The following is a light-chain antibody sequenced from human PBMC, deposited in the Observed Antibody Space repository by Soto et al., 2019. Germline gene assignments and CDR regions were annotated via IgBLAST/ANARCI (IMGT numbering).Light chain of an antibody. J-gene: IGKJ2*01. V-gene: IGKV3-15*01. CDR2: DAS. CDR1: QSVSDK. Sequence: ETVMTQSPATLSVSPGERATLSCRASQSVSDKLAWYQQKLGQAPRLLIYDASNRVTGIPARFSGSGSGTVCTLTISSLQSEDFSVYYCQQYKNWPPSPFGQGTKLEIK. CDR3: QQYKNWPPSP.